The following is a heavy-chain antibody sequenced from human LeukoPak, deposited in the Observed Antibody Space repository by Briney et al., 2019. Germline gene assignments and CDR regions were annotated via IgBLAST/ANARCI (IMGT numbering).Heavy chain of an antibody. CDR3: ARDRGIVGTTWGWYFDL. V-gene: IGHV1-46*01. Sequence: GASVTVSCKASGCTFTSYYIHWVRQAPGQGLEWMGIINPSTGGTSYAQKFQGRVTMTRDTSTSTVYMELSSLRSEDTAVYSCARDRGIVGTTWGWYFDLWGRGTLVTVSS. D-gene: IGHD1-26*01. J-gene: IGHJ2*01. CDR1: GCTFTSYY. CDR2: INPSTGGT.